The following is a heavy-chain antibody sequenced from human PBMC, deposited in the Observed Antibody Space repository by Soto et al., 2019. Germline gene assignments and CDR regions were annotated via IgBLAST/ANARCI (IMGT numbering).Heavy chain of an antibody. CDR2: IPQEGGDG. Sequence: DVQLVESGGGLVQPGESLKLSCEVSGFTFSMYSMSWVRQAPGKGLEWVAKIPQEGGDGHYLDSVKGRFIISRDNAKNSLYLQRNSLRGEDTAVYYCARDQLILPAHDFFYGSDVWGQGATVTVSS. V-gene: IGHV3-7*03. J-gene: IGHJ6*02. D-gene: IGHD2-15*01. CDR1: GFTFSMYS. CDR3: ARDQLILPAHDFFYGSDV.